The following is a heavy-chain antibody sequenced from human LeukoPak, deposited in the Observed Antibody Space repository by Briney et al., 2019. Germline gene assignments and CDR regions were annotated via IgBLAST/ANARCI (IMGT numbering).Heavy chain of an antibody. Sequence: SETLSLTCAVYGGSFSGYYWSRIRQPPGKGLEWIGEINHSGSTNYNPSLKSRVTISVDTSKNQFSLKLSSVTAADTAVYYCARGVYCSSTSCYSDYWGQGTLVTVSS. CDR1: GGSFSGYY. J-gene: IGHJ4*02. D-gene: IGHD2-2*02. CDR3: ARGVYCSSTSCYSDY. V-gene: IGHV4-34*01. CDR2: INHSGST.